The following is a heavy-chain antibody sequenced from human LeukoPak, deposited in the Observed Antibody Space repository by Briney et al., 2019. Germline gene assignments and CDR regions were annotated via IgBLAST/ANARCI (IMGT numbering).Heavy chain of an antibody. Sequence: PSETLSLTCTVSGGPISSYYWNWIRQPAGKVLEWIGRIFHSGSTNYNPSLNSRVTMSVDTSKNQFSLKLSSVTAADTAVYYCARSRIVLADSLDPWGQGTLVTVSS. CDR2: IFHSGST. V-gene: IGHV4-4*07. CDR3: ARSRIVLADSLDP. CDR1: GGPISSYY. J-gene: IGHJ5*02. D-gene: IGHD6-19*01.